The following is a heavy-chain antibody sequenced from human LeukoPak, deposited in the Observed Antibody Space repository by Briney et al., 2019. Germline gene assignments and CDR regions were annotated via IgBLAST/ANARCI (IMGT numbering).Heavy chain of an antibody. D-gene: IGHD6-13*01. V-gene: IGHV3-23*01. J-gene: IGHJ4*02. CDR2: IADSGGVT. Sequence: SGGSLRLSCAASGFSFATYAMTWVRQAPGKGLEWVSAIADSGGVTYYADSVKGRFTISRDNSKNTLYLQMNSLRAEDTAVYYCAKSSSWYSRYYFDYWGQGTLVTVSS. CDR1: GFSFATYA. CDR3: AKSSSWYSRYYFDY.